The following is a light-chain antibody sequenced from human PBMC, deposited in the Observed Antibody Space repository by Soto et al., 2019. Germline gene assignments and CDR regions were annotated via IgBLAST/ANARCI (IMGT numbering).Light chain of an antibody. CDR2: DTN. V-gene: IGKV3-15*01. Sequence: EIVMTQSPDTLSVSPGERATLSCRASQSVRGNLAWYQQRPGQAPRLLIYDTNIRATGIPARFSGSGSGTEFTLTISSLQSEDFAVYYCQQYKNWPPITFGQGTRLRL. J-gene: IGKJ5*01. CDR3: QQYKNWPPIT. CDR1: QSVRGN.